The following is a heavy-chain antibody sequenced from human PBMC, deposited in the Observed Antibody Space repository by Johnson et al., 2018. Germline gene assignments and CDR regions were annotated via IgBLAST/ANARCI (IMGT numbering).Heavy chain of an antibody. CDR1: GYTFTSYD. J-gene: IGHJ6*03. Sequence: QVQLVESGAEVKKPGASVKVSCKASGYTFTSYDINWVRQATGQGLEWMGWMNPNSGNTGYAQKFQGRVTMTRNTSISTAYMELSSRRSEDTAVYYCARGRSSSGPDDMDVWGKGTTVTVSS. CDR2: MNPNSGNT. V-gene: IGHV1-8*01. CDR3: ARGRSSSGPDDMDV. D-gene: IGHD3-22*01.